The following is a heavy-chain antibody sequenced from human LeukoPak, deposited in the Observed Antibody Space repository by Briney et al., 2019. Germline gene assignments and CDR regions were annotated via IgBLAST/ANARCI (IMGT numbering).Heavy chain of an antibody. CDR2: ISSSGSTI. CDR3: ARDYYDSSGYYPFDY. D-gene: IGHD3-22*01. CDR1: GFTFSSYE. V-gene: IGHV3-48*03. Sequence: GGSLRLSCAASGFTFSSYEMNWVRQAPGKGLEWVAYISSSGSTIYYADSVKGRFTISRDNAKNSLYLQMNSLRAEDTAVYYCARDYYDSSGYYPFDYWGQRTLVTVSS. J-gene: IGHJ4*02.